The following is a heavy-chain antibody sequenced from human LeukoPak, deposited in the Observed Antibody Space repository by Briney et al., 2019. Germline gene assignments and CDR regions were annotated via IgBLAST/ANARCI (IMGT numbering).Heavy chain of an antibody. CDR1: GFTFSSYD. V-gene: IGHV3-13*01. CDR3: ARGGYSYEGGYYFDY. CDR2: IGTAGDT. Sequence: GGSLRLPCAASGFTFSSYDMHWVRQATGKGLEWVSAIGTAGDTYYPGSVKGRFTISRENAKNSLYLQMNSLRAGDTAVYYCARGGYSYEGGYYFDYWGQGTLVTVSS. J-gene: IGHJ4*02. D-gene: IGHD5-18*01.